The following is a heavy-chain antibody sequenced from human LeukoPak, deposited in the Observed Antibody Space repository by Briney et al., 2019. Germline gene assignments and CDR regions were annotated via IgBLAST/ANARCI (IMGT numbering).Heavy chain of an antibody. J-gene: IGHJ4*02. CDR2: INWNGGST. D-gene: IGHD1-26*01. CDR1: GFTFDDYG. V-gene: IGHV3-20*04. CDR3: ARDAVGATGYYFDY. Sequence: GGSLRLSCAASGFTFDDYGMSWVRQAPGKGLEWVSGINWNGGSTGYADSVKGRFTISRDNAKNSLYLQMSSLRAEDTALYYCARDAVGATGYYFDYWGQGTLVTVSS.